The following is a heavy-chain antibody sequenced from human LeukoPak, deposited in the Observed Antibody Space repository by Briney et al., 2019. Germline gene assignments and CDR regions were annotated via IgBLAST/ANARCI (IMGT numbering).Heavy chain of an antibody. V-gene: IGHV3-15*01. CDR1: GFTFSNAW. Sequence: GGSLRLSCAASGFTFSNAWMSWVRQAPGKGLEWVGRMKSKTDGGTTDYAAPVKGRFTISRDDSQNTLHLQMNSLKTEDTAVYYCTTETGRLGELSPFDYWGQGTLVTVSS. CDR3: TTETGRLGELSPFDY. J-gene: IGHJ4*02. D-gene: IGHD3-16*02. CDR2: MKSKTDGGTT.